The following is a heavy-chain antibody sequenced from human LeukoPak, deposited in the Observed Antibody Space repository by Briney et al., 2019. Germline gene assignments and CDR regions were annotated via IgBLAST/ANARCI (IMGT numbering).Heavy chain of an antibody. CDR3: ARDDDGSYLPLNAFDI. J-gene: IGHJ3*02. Sequence: PGGSLRLSCAASGFTFSSYGMHWVRQAPGKGLEWVAFIRYDGSNKYYADSVKGRFTISRDNAKNSLYLQMNSLRAEDTAVYYCARDDDGSYLPLNAFDIWGQGTMVTVSS. CDR2: IRYDGSNK. D-gene: IGHD1-26*01. V-gene: IGHV3-30*02. CDR1: GFTFSSYG.